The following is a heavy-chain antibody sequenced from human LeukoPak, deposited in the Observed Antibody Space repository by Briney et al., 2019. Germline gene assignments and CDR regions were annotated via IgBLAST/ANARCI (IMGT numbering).Heavy chain of an antibody. CDR2: ISSSATTI. CDR1: GFTFSSYE. Sequence: GGSLRLSCAASGFTFSSYEMNWVRQAPGKGLEWVSYISSSATTIEYADSVKGRFTISRDTAKNSLYLHMDSLRAEDTAVYYCARRFDVWGQGTLVTVSS. V-gene: IGHV3-48*03. CDR3: ARRFDV. J-gene: IGHJ5*02.